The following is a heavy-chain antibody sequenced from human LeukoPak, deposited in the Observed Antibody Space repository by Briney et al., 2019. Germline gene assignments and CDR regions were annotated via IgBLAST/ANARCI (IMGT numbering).Heavy chain of an antibody. Sequence: PGGSLRLSCAASGFTFSSYGMHWVRQAPGKGLEWVAVISYDGSNKYYADSVKGRFTISRDNSKNTLYLQMNSLRAEDTAVYYCAKDSHFDYWGQGALVTVSS. CDR2: ISYDGSNK. V-gene: IGHV3-30*18. CDR3: AKDSHFDY. CDR1: GFTFSSYG. J-gene: IGHJ4*02.